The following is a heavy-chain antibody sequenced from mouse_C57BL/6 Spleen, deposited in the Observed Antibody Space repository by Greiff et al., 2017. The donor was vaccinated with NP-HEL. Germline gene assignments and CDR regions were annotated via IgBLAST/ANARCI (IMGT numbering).Heavy chain of an antibody. V-gene: IGHV1-52*01. J-gene: IGHJ1*03. D-gene: IGHD1-1*01. CDR3: AQGDYGSSYVDWYFDV. CDR1: GYTFTSYW. CDR2: IDPSDSET. Sequence: QVQLQQPGAELVRPGSSVKLSCKASGYTFTSYWMHWVKQRPIQGLEWIGNIDPSDSETHYNQKFKDKATLTVDKSSSTAYMQLSSLTSEDSAVYYCAQGDYGSSYVDWYFDVWGTGTTVTVSS.